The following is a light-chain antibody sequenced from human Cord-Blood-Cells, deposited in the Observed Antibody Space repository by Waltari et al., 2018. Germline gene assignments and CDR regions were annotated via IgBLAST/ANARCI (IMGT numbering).Light chain of an antibody. Sequence: QSALTQPRSVSGSPGQSVTLPCPGTSSDVGGYNYVSWYQQHPGKAPELMIYDVSKRPSGVPDRFSGSKSGNTASLTISGLQAEDEADYYCCSYAGSYTWVFGGGTKLTVL. J-gene: IGLJ3*02. V-gene: IGLV2-11*01. CDR1: SSDVGGYNY. CDR2: DVS. CDR3: CSYAGSYTWV.